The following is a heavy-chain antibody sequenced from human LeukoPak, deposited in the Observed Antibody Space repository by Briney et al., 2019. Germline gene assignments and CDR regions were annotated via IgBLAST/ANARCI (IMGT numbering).Heavy chain of an antibody. V-gene: IGHV4-34*01. J-gene: IGHJ4*02. D-gene: IGHD6-19*01. Sequence: PSETLSLTCAVYGGSFSGYYWSWIRQPPGKGLEWIGEINHSGSTNYNPSLKSRVTISVDTSKNQFSLKLSSVTAADTAVYYCARNAAVAGTVDYWGQGTLVTVSS. CDR2: INHSGST. CDR3: ARNAAVAGTVDY. CDR1: GGSFSGYY.